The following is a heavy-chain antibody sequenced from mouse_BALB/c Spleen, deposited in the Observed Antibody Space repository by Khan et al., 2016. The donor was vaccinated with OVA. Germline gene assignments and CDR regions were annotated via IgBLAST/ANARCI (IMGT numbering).Heavy chain of an antibody. J-gene: IGHJ4*01. Sequence: QMQLEESGPGLVAPSQSLSITCTVSGFSLTGYGVNWVRQPPGKDLEWLIMLWCDGSTDYNSALKSRLNLSNDHSKSQVFLKMNSLHTDDTARYYCARTDSGNCREAMDYWGQGTSVTVSA. D-gene: IGHD2-1*01. CDR3: ARTDSGNCREAMDY. CDR1: GFSLTGYG. V-gene: IGHV2-6-7*01. CDR2: LWCDGST.